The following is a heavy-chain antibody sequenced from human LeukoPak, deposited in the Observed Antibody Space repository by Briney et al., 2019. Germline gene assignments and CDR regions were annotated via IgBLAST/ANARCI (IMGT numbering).Heavy chain of an antibody. J-gene: IGHJ6*03. D-gene: IGHD3-22*01. CDR1: GFTFSSYG. CDR3: ARDLSDSSGYRNFYYYYMDV. CDR2: ISSSSSTI. Sequence: GGSLRLSCAASGFTFSSYGMTWVRQAPGKGLEWVSYISSSSSTIYYADSVKGRFTISRDNAKNSLYLQLNSLRAEDTAVYYCARDLSDSSGYRNFYYYYMDVWGKGTTVTISS. V-gene: IGHV3-48*01.